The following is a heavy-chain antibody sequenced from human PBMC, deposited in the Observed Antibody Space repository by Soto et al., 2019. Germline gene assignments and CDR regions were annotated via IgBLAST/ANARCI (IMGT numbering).Heavy chain of an antibody. Sequence: PSETLSLTCTVSGDSITSNSYFWAWIRQPPGKGLEWMGYIYYSGTTTNYNPSLKSRVTLSVDTSKNQFSLKLSSVTAADTAVYYCARLGGSYAVPNFDYWGQGTLVTVSS. J-gene: IGHJ4*02. V-gene: IGHV4-61*05. CDR1: GDSITSNSYF. CDR3: ARLGGSYAVPNFDY. CDR2: IYYSGTTT. D-gene: IGHD1-26*01.